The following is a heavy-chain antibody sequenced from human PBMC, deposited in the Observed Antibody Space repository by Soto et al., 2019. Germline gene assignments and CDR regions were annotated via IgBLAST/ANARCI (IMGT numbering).Heavy chain of an antibody. Sequence: GGSLRPSCAASGLTFNRYWMNWVRHAPGKGLVWVSHINTDGSNTDYADSVKGRFTISRDNAKSTLFLQMNSPRDEDTAVYYCTIDFCSGGNCYTYDFDLWGQGIPVTVSS. V-gene: IGHV3-74*01. CDR1: GLTFNRYW. CDR2: INTDGSNT. CDR3: TIDFCSGGNCYTYDFDL. D-gene: IGHD2-15*01. J-gene: IGHJ5*02.